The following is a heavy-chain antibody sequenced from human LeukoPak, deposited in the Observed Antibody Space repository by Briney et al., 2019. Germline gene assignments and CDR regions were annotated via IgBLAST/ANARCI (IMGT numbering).Heavy chain of an antibody. CDR2: MNPNSGNT. V-gene: IGHV1-8*02. J-gene: IGHJ4*02. CDR1: GYTFTSYY. Sequence: ASVKVSCKASGYTFTSYYMHWVRQAPGQGLEWMGWMNPNSGNTGYAQKFQGRVTMTRNTSISTAYMELRSLRSDDTAVYYCARAGLSIAARSLFDYWGQGTLVTVSS. CDR3: ARAGLSIAARSLFDY. D-gene: IGHD6-6*01.